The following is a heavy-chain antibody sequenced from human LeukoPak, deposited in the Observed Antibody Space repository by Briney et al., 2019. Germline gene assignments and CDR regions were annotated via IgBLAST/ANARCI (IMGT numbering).Heavy chain of an antibody. D-gene: IGHD3-9*01. CDR2: IRSKAYGGTT. CDR3: TRDRGNYDILTGYRY. J-gene: IGHJ4*02. V-gene: IGHV3-49*03. Sequence: GGSLRLSCTASGFTFGDYAMSWFRQAPGKGLEWVGFIRSKAYGGTTEYAASVKGRFTISRDDSKSIAYLQMNSLKTEDTAVYYCTRDRGNYDILTGYRYWGQGTLVTVSS. CDR1: GFTFGDYA.